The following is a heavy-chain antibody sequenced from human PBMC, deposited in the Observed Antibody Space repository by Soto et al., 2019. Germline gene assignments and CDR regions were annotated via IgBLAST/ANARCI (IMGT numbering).Heavy chain of an antibody. V-gene: IGHV4-31*03. CDR1: GDSMSDSDYY. CDR2: VYYSGNT. CDR3: ARGGYSYGHETLDY. D-gene: IGHD5-18*01. Sequence: SETLSLTCNVSGDSMSDSDYYWNWIRQRPGKGLEWIGYVYYSGNTYYNPSLKSRITISVDTSKSQFSLKLSSVTAADTAVYYCARGGYSYGHETLDYWGQGTLVTVYS. J-gene: IGHJ4*02.